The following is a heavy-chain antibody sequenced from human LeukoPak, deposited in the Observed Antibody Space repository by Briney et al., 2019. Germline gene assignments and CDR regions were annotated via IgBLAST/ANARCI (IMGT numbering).Heavy chain of an antibody. CDR1: GFTFSSYS. CDR2: ISSSSSSI. J-gene: IGHJ4*02. CDR3: ARGPYTDY. D-gene: IGHD4-11*01. Sequence: GGSLRLSCAASGFTFSSYSMNWVRQAPGKGLDWVSSISSSSSSIYYADSVKGRFTISRDNAKNSLSLQMNSLRAEDTAVYYCARGPYTDYWGQGTLVTVSS. V-gene: IGHV3-21*01.